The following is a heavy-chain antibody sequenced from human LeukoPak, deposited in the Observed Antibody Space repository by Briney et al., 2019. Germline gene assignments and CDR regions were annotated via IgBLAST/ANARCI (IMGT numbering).Heavy chain of an antibody. CDR1: EGTFSSYA. CDR3: ARDSHYYDSSGYRPYYYYGMDV. D-gene: IGHD3-22*01. J-gene: IGHJ6*02. CDR2: IIPIFGTA. Sequence: SVKVSCKASEGTFSSYAISWVRQAPGQGLEWMGGIIPIFGTANYAQKFQGRVTITADESTSTAYMELSSLRSEDTAVYYCARDSHYYDSSGYRPYYYYGMDVWGQGTTVTVSS. V-gene: IGHV1-69*13.